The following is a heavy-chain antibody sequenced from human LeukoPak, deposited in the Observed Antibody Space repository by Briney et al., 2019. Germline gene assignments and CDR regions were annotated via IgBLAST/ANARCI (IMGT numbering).Heavy chain of an antibody. CDR3: ARSGWQQLVHYYYYGMDV. Sequence: KPGGSLRLSCAASGFTFSSYAMSWIRQPPGKGLEWIGYIYYSGSTNYNPSLKSRVTIPVDTSKNQFSLKLSSVTAADTAVYYCARSGWQQLVHYYYYGMDVWGQGTTVTVSS. CDR2: IYYSGST. CDR1: GFTFSSYA. V-gene: IGHV4-59*01. D-gene: IGHD6-13*01. J-gene: IGHJ6*02.